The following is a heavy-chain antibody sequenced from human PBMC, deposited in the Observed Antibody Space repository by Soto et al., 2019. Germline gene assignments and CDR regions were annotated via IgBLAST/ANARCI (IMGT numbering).Heavy chain of an antibody. J-gene: IGHJ4*02. D-gene: IGHD5-12*01. Sequence: PGGSLRLSCAASGFTFSSYAMSWVRQAPGKGLEWVSATSGSGGSTYYADSVKGRFTISRDNPKNTLYLQMNSLRAEDTAVYYCAEGWLRFNFDYWGQGTLVTVSS. CDR3: AEGWLRFNFDY. CDR2: TSGSGGST. V-gene: IGHV3-23*01. CDR1: GFTFSSYA.